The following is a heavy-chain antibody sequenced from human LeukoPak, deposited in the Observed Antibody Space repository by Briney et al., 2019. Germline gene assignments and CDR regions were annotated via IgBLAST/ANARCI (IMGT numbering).Heavy chain of an antibody. D-gene: IGHD3-10*01. V-gene: IGHV3-30*02. CDR1: GFTFSSYG. CDR2: IRYDGSNK. J-gene: IGHJ6*03. Sequence: GGSLRLSCAASGFTFSSYGMHWVRQAPGKGLEWVAFIRYDGSNKYYADSVKGRLTISRDNSKNTLYLQMNSLRAEDTAVYYCAKKGSGSYYKNNYYMDVWGKGTTVTISS. CDR3: AKKGSGSYYKNNYYMDV.